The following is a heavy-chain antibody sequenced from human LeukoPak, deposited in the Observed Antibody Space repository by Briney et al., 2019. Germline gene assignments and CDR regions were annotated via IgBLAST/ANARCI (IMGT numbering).Heavy chain of an antibody. CDR3: TTDLGGGGIVTLDY. CDR2: INPSGGST. Sequence: ASVKVSCKVSGYTFTSHYMHWVRQAPGQGLEWMGTINPSGGSTTYAQKFQGRVTMTRDMSTSTLYMELNSLRSEDTAVYYCTTDLGGGGIVTLDYWGQGTLVTVSS. J-gene: IGHJ4*02. V-gene: IGHV1-46*01. D-gene: IGHD3-16*01. CDR1: GYTFTSHY.